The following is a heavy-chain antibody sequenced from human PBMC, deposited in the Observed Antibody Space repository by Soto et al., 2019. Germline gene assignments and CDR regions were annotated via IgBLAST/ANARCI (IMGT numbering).Heavy chain of an antibody. J-gene: IGHJ4*02. CDR2: IYHRGST. D-gene: IGHD5-18*01. CDR1: GGSISSSNW. V-gene: IGHV4-4*02. Sequence: SENLYLTCAVSGGSISSSNWWSWVRQPPGQGLEWSGEIYHRGSTNYNPSLKSRVTISVDKSKNQFSLKLSSVTAADTAVYDCASRVRAMAFFDYWGQGTLVPVSS. CDR3: ASRVRAMAFFDY.